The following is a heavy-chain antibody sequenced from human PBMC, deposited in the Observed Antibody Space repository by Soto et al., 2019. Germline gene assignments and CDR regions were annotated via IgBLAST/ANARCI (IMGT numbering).Heavy chain of an antibody. D-gene: IGHD2-2*01. CDR1: EFTFSNYA. Sequence: PGGSLRLSCAASEFTFSNYAMHWVRQAPGKGLQWLAVISYDGNNKYYADSVEGRFTISRDNSKNTVYLQMNSLRLEDTAVYYCVTGGGFCTSSSCYAGFDYRGQGALVTVSS. CDR2: ISYDGNNK. J-gene: IGHJ4*02. V-gene: IGHV3-30*03. CDR3: VTGGGFCTSSSCYAGFDY.